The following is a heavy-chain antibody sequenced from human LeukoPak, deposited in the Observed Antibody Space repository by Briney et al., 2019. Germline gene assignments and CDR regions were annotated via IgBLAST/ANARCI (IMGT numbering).Heavy chain of an antibody. CDR3: AKDSVILPPASDWFDP. V-gene: IGHV3-23*01. CDR2: ISGSGAST. Sequence: GGSLRLSCLTSGFTFSTNAMSWVRQAPGKGLEWISGISGSGASTYYADSVTGRFTISRDNSRNTLYLQMNSLRGDDTAVYYCAKDSVILPPASDWFDPWGQGTLVTVSS. CDR1: GFTFSTNA. D-gene: IGHD2-2*01. J-gene: IGHJ5*02.